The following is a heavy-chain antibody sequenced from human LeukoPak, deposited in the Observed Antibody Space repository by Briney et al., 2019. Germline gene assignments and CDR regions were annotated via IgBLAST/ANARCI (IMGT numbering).Heavy chain of an antibody. CDR1: GGTFSSYA. J-gene: IGHJ4*02. D-gene: IGHD6-19*01. V-gene: IGHV1-2*02. CDR3: ARDPGYSSGWYGY. CDR2: INPNSGGT. Sequence: ASVKVSCKASGGTFSSYAISWVRQAPGQGLEWMGWINPNSGGTNYAQKFQGRVTMTRDTSISTAYMELSRLRSDDTAVYYCARDPGYSSGWYGYWGQGTLVTVSS.